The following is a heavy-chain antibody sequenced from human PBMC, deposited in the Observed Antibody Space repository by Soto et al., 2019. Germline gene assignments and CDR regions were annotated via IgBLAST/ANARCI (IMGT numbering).Heavy chain of an antibody. Sequence: EVQVLESGGGLVQPGGSLRLSCAASGFSSSSFAMSWVRQGPGKGLEWVASISGSGGTTYHADSVKGRFTISRDNFKNTLSLQMKNQRAADTAVYYCTKMSHGDPDNYYYPMDVWGQGTTVTVSS. J-gene: IGHJ6*02. CDR3: TKMSHGDPDNYYYPMDV. CDR1: GFSSSSFA. CDR2: ISGSGGTT. D-gene: IGHD3-16*01. V-gene: IGHV3-23*01.